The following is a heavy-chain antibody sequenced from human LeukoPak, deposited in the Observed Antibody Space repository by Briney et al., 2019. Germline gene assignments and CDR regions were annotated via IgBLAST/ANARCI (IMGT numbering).Heavy chain of an antibody. D-gene: IGHD6-13*01. CDR3: ARVVGAAGRRPVDY. CDR1: GGSISSYY. CDR2: IYYSGST. J-gene: IGHJ4*02. V-gene: IGHV4-59*08. Sequence: SETLSLTCTVSGGSISSYYWSWIRQPPGKGLEWIGYIYYSGSTNYNPSLKSRVTISVDTSKNQFSLKLSSVTAADTAVYYCARVVGAAGRRPVDYWGQGTLVTVSS.